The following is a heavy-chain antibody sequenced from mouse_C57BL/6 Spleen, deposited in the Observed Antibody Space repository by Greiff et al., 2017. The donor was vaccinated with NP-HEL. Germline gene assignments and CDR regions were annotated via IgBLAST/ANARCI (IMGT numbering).Heavy chain of an antibody. J-gene: IGHJ2*01. Sequence: EVQLVESGAELVRPGASVKLSCTASGFNIKDDYMHWVKQRPEQGLEWIGWIDPENGDTEYASKFQGKATITADTSSNTAYLQLSSLTSEDTAVYYCTTGDPYFDYWGQGTTLTVSS. V-gene: IGHV14-4*01. CDR3: TTGDPYFDY. CDR2: IDPENGDT. CDR1: GFNIKDDY. D-gene: IGHD3-3*01.